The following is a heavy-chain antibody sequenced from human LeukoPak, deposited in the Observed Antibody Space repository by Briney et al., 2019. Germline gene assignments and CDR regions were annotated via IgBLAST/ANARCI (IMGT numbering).Heavy chain of an antibody. J-gene: IGHJ4*02. CDR1: GGSISSYY. CDR2: IYTSGGT. D-gene: IGHD2-21*02. V-gene: IGHV4-4*09. CDR3: ASSGSLLFDAVY. Sequence: SETLSLTCTVSGGSISSYYWSWIRQPPGKGLEWIGYIYTSGGTNYNPSLKSRVTISVDTSKNQFSLKLSSVTAADTAVYYCASSGSLLFDAVYWGQGTLVTVSS.